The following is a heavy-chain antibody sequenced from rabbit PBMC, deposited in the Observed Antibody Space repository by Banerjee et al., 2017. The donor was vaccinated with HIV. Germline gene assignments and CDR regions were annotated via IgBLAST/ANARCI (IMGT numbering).Heavy chain of an antibody. CDR3: ARDHGDSNDVIFNS. J-gene: IGHJ4*01. CDR1: GFSFSTYN. Sequence: QSLEESGGRLVKPGASLTLTCTASGFSFSTYNMWWVRQAPGKGLEWIACIYTGSSGSTWYASWVNGRFTISKTSSTTVTLQMTSLTAADTATYFCARDHGDSNDVIFNSWGQGTLVTVS. CDR2: IYTGSSGST. D-gene: IGHD7-1*01. V-gene: IGHV1S40*01.